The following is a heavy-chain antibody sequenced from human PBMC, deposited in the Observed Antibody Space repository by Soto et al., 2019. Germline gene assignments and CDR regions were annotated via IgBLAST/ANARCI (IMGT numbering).Heavy chain of an antibody. CDR3: SGDPSGYDEGDWYHGVDV. V-gene: IGHV3-53*01. CDR2: IYINGST. D-gene: IGHD5-12*01. CDR1: GFSVSSNY. J-gene: IGHJ6*02. Sequence: PVGSLRLSCAASGFSVSSNYMSWVRQAPGEGLEWVAIIYINGSTDYADSVQGRFSVSRDIYKNTLFLQMNNLRAEDTAVYFCSGDPSGYDEGDWYHGVDVWGQGTTVTVS.